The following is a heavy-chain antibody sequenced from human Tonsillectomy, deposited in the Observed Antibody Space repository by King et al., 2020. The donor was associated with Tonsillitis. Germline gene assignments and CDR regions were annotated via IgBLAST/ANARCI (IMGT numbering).Heavy chain of an antibody. CDR1: GFSFNTYS. Sequence: VQLVESGGGLAQPGGSLRLACAASGFSFNTYSMAWVRQAPGKGLEWVSGIGRSGDDTYYADSVRGRFTISRDNSKNTLYLQMNSLRVEDTAIYYCAKDPNWDYAYWGQGTLVTVSS. J-gene: IGHJ4*02. CDR3: AKDPNWDYAY. D-gene: IGHD3-16*01. CDR2: IGRSGDDT. V-gene: IGHV3-23*04.